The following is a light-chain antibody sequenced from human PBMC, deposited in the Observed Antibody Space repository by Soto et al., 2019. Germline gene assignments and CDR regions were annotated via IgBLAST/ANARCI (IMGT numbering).Light chain of an antibody. Sequence: EIVLTQSPGTLSVSPGKRATLSCRASQSVSSSYLAWYQQKPGQAPRLLIYGASGRATGIPDRFSGSGSGTDFTLTISRLEPEDFAVYYCQQYGSSPPVTFGQGTRLEIK. J-gene: IGKJ5*01. V-gene: IGKV3-20*01. CDR3: QQYGSSPPVT. CDR2: GAS. CDR1: QSVSSSY.